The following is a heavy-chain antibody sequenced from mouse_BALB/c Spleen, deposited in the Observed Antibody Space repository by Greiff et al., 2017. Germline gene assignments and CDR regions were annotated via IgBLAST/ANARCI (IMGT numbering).Heavy chain of an antibody. CDR3: AREEESPYYYGSSWYFDV. CDR2: ISSGGST. V-gene: IGHV5-6-5*01. D-gene: IGHD1-1*01. Sequence: EVQLVESGGGLVKPGGSLKLSCAASGFTFSSYAMSWVRQTPEKRLEWVASISSGGSTYYPDSVKGRFTISRDNARNILYLQMSSLRSEDTAMYYCAREEESPYYYGSSWYFDVWGAGTTVTVSS. J-gene: IGHJ1*01. CDR1: GFTFSSYA.